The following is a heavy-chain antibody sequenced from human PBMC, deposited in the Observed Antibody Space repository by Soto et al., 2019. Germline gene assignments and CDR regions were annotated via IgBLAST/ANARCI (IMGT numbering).Heavy chain of an antibody. CDR3: ASGGTMVRGVIITSPYYYYGMDV. V-gene: IGHV3-21*01. CDR2: ISSSSSYI. J-gene: IGHJ6*02. D-gene: IGHD3-10*01. Sequence: VGSLRLSCAASGFTFSSYSMNWVRQAPVKGLEWVSSISSSSSYIYYADSVKGRFTISRDNAKNSLYLQMNSLRAEDTAVYYCASGGTMVRGVIITSPYYYYGMDVWGQGTTVTVSS. CDR1: GFTFSSYS.